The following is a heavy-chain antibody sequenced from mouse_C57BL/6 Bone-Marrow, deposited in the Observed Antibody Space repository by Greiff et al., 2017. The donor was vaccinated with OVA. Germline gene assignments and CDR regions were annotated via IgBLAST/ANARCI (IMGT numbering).Heavy chain of an antibody. CDR2: IHPNSGST. J-gene: IGHJ4*01. V-gene: IGHV1-64*01. CDR1: GYTFTSYW. Sequence: QVQLQQSGAELVKPGASVKLSCKASGYTFTSYWMHWVKQRPGQGLEWIGMIHPNSGSTNYYEKFKSKATLTVDKSSSTAYMQLSSLTSEDSAVYYCARKFYSYYAMDYWGQGTSVTVSS. CDR3: ARKFYSYYAMDY. D-gene: IGHD1-1*01.